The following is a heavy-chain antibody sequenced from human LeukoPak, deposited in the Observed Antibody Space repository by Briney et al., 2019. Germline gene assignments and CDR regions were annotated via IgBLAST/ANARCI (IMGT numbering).Heavy chain of an antibody. Sequence: ASVTVSCKASGYTFISYGISWMRQAPGQGLEWMGWISAYNGNTNNAQKFQGRVTVTTDTSTSTAYMELRSLRSDDTAVYYCARDAPLEYSSAYYYYGMDVWGQGTTVTVSS. J-gene: IGHJ6*02. V-gene: IGHV1-18*01. D-gene: IGHD6-6*01. CDR3: ARDAPLEYSSAYYYYGMDV. CDR2: ISAYNGNT. CDR1: GYTFISYG.